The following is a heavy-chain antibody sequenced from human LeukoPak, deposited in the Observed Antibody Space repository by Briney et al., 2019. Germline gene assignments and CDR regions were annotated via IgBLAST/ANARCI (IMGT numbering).Heavy chain of an antibody. CDR1: GVTLSNYG. CDR2: ISGSGGST. V-gene: IGHV3-23*01. D-gene: IGHD3-22*01. CDR3: AKRGVVIRVILVGFHKEAYYFDS. J-gene: IGHJ4*02. Sequence: GGSLRLSCAVSGVTLSNYGMTWVRQAPGKGLEWVAGISGSGGSTNYADSVKGQFTISRDNPKNTLYLQMNSLRAEDTAMYFCAKRGVVIRVILVGFHKEAYYFDSWGQGALVTVSS.